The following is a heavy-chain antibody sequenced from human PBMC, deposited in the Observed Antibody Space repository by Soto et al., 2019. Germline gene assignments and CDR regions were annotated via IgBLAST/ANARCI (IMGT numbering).Heavy chain of an antibody. D-gene: IGHD3-10*01. CDR1: GFTFTTYS. J-gene: IGHJ4*02. V-gene: IGHV3-48*02. CDR2: ISSSSSTT. CDR3: ARDAGSWGY. Sequence: EVQLVESGGGLVQPGGSLRLSCAASGFTFTTYSMNWVRQAPGKGLERVSYISSSSSTTYYADSVKGRFTISRDNAKNSVSLQMNSLRDEDTAVYYCARDAGSWGYWGQGTLVTVS.